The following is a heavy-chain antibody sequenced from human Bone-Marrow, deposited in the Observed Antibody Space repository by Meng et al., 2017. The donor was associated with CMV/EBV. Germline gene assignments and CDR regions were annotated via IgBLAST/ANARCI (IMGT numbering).Heavy chain of an antibody. Sequence: GGSLRLSCAASGFTFSSYAMHWVRQAPGKGLEWVAVISYDGSNKYYADSVKGRFTISRDNSKNTLYLQMNSLRAEDTAVYYCARVRDSMVMYYYYGMDVWGQRTTVTVSS. D-gene: IGHD5-18*01. CDR2: ISYDGSNK. J-gene: IGHJ6*02. CDR1: GFTFSSYA. V-gene: IGHV3-30*04. CDR3: ARVRDSMVMYYYYGMDV.